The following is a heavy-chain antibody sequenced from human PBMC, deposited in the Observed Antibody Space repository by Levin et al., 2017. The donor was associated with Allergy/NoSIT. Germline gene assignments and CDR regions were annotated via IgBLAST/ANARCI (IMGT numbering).Heavy chain of an antibody. CDR1: GYTFTTYG. CDR3: ARTPYCSSTRCHTKGGGMDV. Sequence: ASVKVSCKASGYTFTTYGVTWVRQAPGQGLEWMGWISAYSGNTNSAQNFQGRITLTTDASTTTAHMELRSLRSDDTAVYYCARTPYCSSTRCHTKGGGMDVWGQGTTVIVSS. V-gene: IGHV1-18*01. D-gene: IGHD2-2*02. CDR2: ISAYSGNT. J-gene: IGHJ6*02.